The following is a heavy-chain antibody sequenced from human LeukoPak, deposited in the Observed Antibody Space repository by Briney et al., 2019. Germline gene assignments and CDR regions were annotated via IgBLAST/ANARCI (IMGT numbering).Heavy chain of an antibody. J-gene: IGHJ6*02. CDR2: INHSGST. CDR1: GGSFSGYY. D-gene: IGHD3-9*01. V-gene: IGHV4-34*01. Sequence: SETLSLTCAVYGGSFSGYYWSWIRQPPGKGLEWIGEINHSGSTNYNPSLKSRVTISVDTSKNQFSLKLSSVTAADTAVYYCAGKDDISTGYTPNGMDVWGQGTTVTVSS. CDR3: AGKDDISTGYTPNGMDV.